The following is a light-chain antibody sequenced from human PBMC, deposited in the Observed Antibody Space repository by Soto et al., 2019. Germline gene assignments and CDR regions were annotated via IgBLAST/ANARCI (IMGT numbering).Light chain of an antibody. CDR2: ENN. CDR1: SSNIGNNY. Sequence: QAVVTQPPSVSAAPGQKVTISCSGSSSNIGNNYVSWYQQLPGTAPKLLIYENNKRPSGIPDRFSGSKSGTSATLGITGLQTGDEADYYCGTWDSSPSAGHVVFGGGTKVTVL. J-gene: IGLJ2*01. CDR3: GTWDSSPSAGHVV. V-gene: IGLV1-51*02.